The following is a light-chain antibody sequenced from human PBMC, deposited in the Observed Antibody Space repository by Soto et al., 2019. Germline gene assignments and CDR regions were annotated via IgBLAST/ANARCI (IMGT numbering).Light chain of an antibody. CDR3: QQRINWPLT. Sequence: EIVLTQSPATLSLSPGERATLSCRASQSISSHFASYHQKTRQAPRLLIYGASNRATAIPASCSGSGSATVFPLTISSLEPEDFAVYYCQQRINWPLTFGGGTKVEIK. CDR1: QSISSH. J-gene: IGKJ4*01. V-gene: IGKV3-11*01. CDR2: GAS.